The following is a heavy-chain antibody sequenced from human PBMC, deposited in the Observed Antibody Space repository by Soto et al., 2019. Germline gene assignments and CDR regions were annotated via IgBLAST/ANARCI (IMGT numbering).Heavy chain of an antibody. D-gene: IGHD6-6*01. CDR2: ISGSGGST. CDR3: AKGISSRHYYCGLDV. J-gene: IGHJ6*01. V-gene: IGHV3-23*01. CDR1: GFTFSTYA. Sequence: GGSLRLSCAASGFTFSTYAMSWVRQAPGKGLEWVSVISGSGGSTYYADSVKGRFTISRDNSKNTLYLQMNSLRAEDTAVYYRAKGISSRHYYCGLDVWGQGTTVTVSS.